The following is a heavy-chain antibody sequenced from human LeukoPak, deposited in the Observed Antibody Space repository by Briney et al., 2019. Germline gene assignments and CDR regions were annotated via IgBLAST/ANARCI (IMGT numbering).Heavy chain of an antibody. J-gene: IGHJ5*02. CDR2: INPSSGGT. D-gene: IGHD2-21*01. V-gene: IGHV1-2*02. CDR1: GYSFTDYY. Sequence: ASVKVSCKASGYSFTDYYMHWMRQAPGQGLEWMGWINPSSGGTSSAQKFQGRVTMTRDTSITTVYMEVRWLTSDDTAVYYCARADRLHGGPYLIGPWGQGTLVTVS. CDR3: ARADRLHGGPYLIGP.